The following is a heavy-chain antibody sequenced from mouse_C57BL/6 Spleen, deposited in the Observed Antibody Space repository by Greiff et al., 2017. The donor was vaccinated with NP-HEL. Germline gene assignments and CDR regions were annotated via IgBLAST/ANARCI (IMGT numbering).Heavy chain of an antibody. J-gene: IGHJ4*01. Sequence: QVQLQQSGAELAKPGASVKLSCKASGYTFTSYWMHWVKQRPGQGLEWIGYINPSSGYTKYNQKFKDKATLTADKSSSTAYMQLSSLTYEDSAVYYCAYYGSSYELGRDYAMDYWGQGTSVTVSS. CDR1: GYTFTSYW. CDR2: INPSSGYT. CDR3: AYYGSSYELGRDYAMDY. D-gene: IGHD1-1*01. V-gene: IGHV1-7*01.